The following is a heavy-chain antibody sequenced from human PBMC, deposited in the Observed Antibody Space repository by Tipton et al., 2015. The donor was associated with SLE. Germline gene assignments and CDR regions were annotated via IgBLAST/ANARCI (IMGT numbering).Heavy chain of an antibody. Sequence: TLSLTCAVSDYSISTTHYWSWIRQSAGKGLEWMGRFYPGGTTSYNPSFKSRVTVSADTSKNQFSLKLNSVTAADTAVYYCARGVRIAVVKGWYFDLWGRGTLVTVSS. J-gene: IGHJ2*01. CDR3: ARGVRIAVVKGWYFDL. V-gene: IGHV4-4*07. D-gene: IGHD6-19*01. CDR1: DYSISTTHY. CDR2: FYPGGTT.